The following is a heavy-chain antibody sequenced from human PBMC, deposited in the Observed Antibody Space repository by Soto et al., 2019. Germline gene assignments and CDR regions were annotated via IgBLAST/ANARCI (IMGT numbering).Heavy chain of an antibody. D-gene: IGHD3-10*01. CDR3: ATTNANAGRRLRFDP. CDR1: VYTLTELS. Sequence: ASVTVSCKVSVYTLTELSMRWVRQAPGKGLEWMGGFDPEDGETIYAQKFQGRATMTEDTSTDTAYMELSSLRSEDTAVYYCATTNANAGRRLRFDPWGQGTLVTSPQ. CDR2: FDPEDGET. V-gene: IGHV1-24*01. J-gene: IGHJ5*02.